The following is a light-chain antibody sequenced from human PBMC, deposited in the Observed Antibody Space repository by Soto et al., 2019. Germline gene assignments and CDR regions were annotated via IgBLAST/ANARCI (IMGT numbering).Light chain of an antibody. J-gene: IGLJ1*01. Sequence: QSVLTQPPSISGAPGQRVTISCTGSSSNIGAGSDVHWYHQLPGTAPKLLIYGNTNRPSEVPDRFSASKSATSASLAITGLQAEDEADYYCQSYESSLSGSVFGTGTKVTVL. CDR2: GNT. V-gene: IGLV1-40*01. CDR1: SSNIGAGSD. CDR3: QSYESSLSGSV.